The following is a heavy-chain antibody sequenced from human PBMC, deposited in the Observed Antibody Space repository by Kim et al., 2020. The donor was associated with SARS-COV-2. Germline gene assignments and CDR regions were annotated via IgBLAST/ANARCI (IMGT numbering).Heavy chain of an antibody. CDR1: GFTFSTYA. V-gene: IGHV3-23*01. Sequence: GGSLRLSCAASGFTFSTYAMTWVRQAPGKGLECISIISGSGDYIYNADSVKGRFTISRDNSQNTVYLQMNSLRAEDTAIYYCAKDYGGIPFDYWGQGTLVTVSS. J-gene: IGHJ4*02. D-gene: IGHD4-17*01. CDR2: ISGSGDYI. CDR3: AKDYGGIPFDY.